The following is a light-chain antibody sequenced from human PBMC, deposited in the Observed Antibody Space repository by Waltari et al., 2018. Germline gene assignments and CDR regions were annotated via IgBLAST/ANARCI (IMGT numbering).Light chain of an antibody. Sequence: IVLTQSPGTLSLSPGERATLSCRDSQTVRTTYLAWYQQKPGQAPTLLIYGASSRATGIPDRFSGSGSGTDFSLTISSLEPEDFAVYYCQQYDISPLTFGGGTKVEIK. CDR1: QTVRTTY. V-gene: IGKV3-20*01. J-gene: IGKJ4*01. CDR3: QQYDISPLT. CDR2: GAS.